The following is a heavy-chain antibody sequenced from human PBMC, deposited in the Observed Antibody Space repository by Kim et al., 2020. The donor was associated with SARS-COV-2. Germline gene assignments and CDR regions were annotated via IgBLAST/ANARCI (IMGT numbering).Heavy chain of an antibody. CDR3: ARKTIGVPPMRSY. V-gene: IGHV3-53*01. Sequence: GGSLRLSCAASGFTISSSYMIWFRQAPGKGLEWVSVIYGGGTTNYAESVKGRFTISRDNSKNMLFLQMNSLRTEDTGVYYCARKTIGVPPMRSYWGLGTL. CDR1: GFTISSSY. CDR2: IYGGGTT. J-gene: IGHJ4*02. D-gene: IGHD3-10*01.